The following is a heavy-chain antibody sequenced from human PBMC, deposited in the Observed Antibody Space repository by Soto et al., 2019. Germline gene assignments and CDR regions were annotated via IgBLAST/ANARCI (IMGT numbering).Heavy chain of an antibody. V-gene: IGHV1-69*13. CDR2: IIPIFGTA. CDR1: GGALSSYA. CDR3: APTPYSSGWTGLYYYYGIDV. D-gene: IGHD6-19*01. J-gene: IGHJ6*02. Sequence: GASVKVSCKASGGALSSYASSWVRQAPGQGLEWMGGIIPIFGTANYAQKFQGRVTITADESTSTTYMELSSLRSEDTAVYYCAPTPYSSGWTGLYYYYGIDVWGQGTTVTVSS.